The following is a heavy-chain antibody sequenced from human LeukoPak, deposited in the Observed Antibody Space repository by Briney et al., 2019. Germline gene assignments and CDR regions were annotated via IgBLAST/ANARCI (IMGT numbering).Heavy chain of an antibody. V-gene: IGHV3-72*01. J-gene: IGHJ4*02. CDR3: TRSSSYGSSVLGL. Sequence: GGSLRLSCAASGFTFSDYYIDWVRQTPEKGLEWVGRSRNKANGYTPEYAPSVKGRFTISRDDSKTSAYVQMNSLKTEDTAVYYCTRSSSYGSSVLGLWGRGTLVTVSS. D-gene: IGHD5-18*01. CDR2: SRNKANGYTP. CDR1: GFTFSDYY.